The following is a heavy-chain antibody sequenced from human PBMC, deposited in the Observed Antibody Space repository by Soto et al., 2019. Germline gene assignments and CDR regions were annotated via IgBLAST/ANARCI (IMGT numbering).Heavy chain of an antibody. CDR3: ARDREYYYDSSGNYYYHYGVDV. D-gene: IGHD3-22*01. J-gene: IGHJ6*02. V-gene: IGHV1-18*04. CDR1: GSTFTDYG. CDR2: ISGYNGKT. Sequence: QVQLVESGAEVKKPGASVKVSCKASGSTFTDYGISWVRPAPGQGLEWTGWISGYNGKTKYAQKFQGRVNMTTDTPTTKAYMELRSLRSDDTAVYYCARDREYYYDSSGNYYYHYGVDVWGQGTTVTVS.